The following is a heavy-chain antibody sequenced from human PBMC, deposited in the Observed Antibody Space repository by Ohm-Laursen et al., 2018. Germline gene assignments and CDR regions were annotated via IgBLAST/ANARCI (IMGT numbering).Heavy chain of an antibody. CDR2: IRGDGRRI. CDR3: LSGSGYSST. Sequence: SLRLSCTAPGFTFSSYWMHWVRQGPGKGLVWVSGIRGDGRRINYADSVKGRFTISRDNAKNTLYLQMNSVRVEDTVVYYCLSGSGYSSTWGQGTMVTVSS. V-gene: IGHV3-74*01. CDR1: GFTFSSYW. J-gene: IGHJ3*01. D-gene: IGHD3-22*01.